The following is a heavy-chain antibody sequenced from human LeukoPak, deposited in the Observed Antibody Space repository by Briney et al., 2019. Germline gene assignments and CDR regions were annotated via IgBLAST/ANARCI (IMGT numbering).Heavy chain of an antibody. V-gene: IGHV3-33*01. CDR2: VWYIGSNK. D-gene: IGHD3-22*01. CDR3: AGEVGDSSGYYLGIHYYYYYGMDV. CDR1: GFTFSGYG. J-gene: IGHJ6*02. Sequence: PGRSLRLSCAASGFTFSGYGMHWVRQAPGKGLEWVAVVWYIGSNKYYADSVKGRFTISRDNSKNTLYLQVNSLRAEDTAVYYCAGEVGDSSGYYLGIHYYYYYGMDVWGQGTTVTVSS.